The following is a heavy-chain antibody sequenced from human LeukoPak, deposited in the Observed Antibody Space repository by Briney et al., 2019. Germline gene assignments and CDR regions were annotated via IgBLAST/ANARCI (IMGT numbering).Heavy chain of an antibody. V-gene: IGHV1-2*02. CDR3: ARGREGASSTYFDY. Sequence: ASVKVSCKASGYTFTGYYMHWVRQAPGQGLEWMGWINPNSGGTNYAQKFQGRVTMTRDTSISTAYMELSRLRSDDTAVYYCARGREGASSTYFDYWGQGTLVTVSS. CDR2: INPNSGGT. D-gene: IGHD6-13*01. CDR1: GYTFTGYY. J-gene: IGHJ4*02.